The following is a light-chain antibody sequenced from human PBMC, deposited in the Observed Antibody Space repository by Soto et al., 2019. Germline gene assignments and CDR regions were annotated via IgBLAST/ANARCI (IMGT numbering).Light chain of an antibody. V-gene: IGKV3-20*01. J-gene: IGKJ3*01. CDR3: QQYGSSPPT. CDR2: GAS. CDR1: QSVSSSY. Sequence: EIVLTQSPGTLSLSPGERATLSCRASQSVSSSYLAWYQQKPGQAPRLLIYGASSRVTGIPDRFSGSGSGTEFTLTISRLEPEDFAVYVCQQYGSSPPTFGPGTKVEIK.